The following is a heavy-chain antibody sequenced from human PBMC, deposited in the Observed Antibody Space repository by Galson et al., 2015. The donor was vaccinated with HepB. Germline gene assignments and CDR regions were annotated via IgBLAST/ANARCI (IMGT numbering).Heavy chain of an antibody. D-gene: IGHD4-17*01. Sequence: SLRLSCAASGFTFSSYAMHWVRQAPGKGLEWVAVISYDGSNKYYADSVKGRFTISRDNSKNTLYLQMNSLRAEDTAVYYCARAYGDYVPSYYYYGMDVWGQGTTVTVSS. CDR3: ARAYGDYVPSYYYYGMDV. CDR1: GFTFSSYA. J-gene: IGHJ6*02. V-gene: IGHV3-30-3*01. CDR2: ISYDGSNK.